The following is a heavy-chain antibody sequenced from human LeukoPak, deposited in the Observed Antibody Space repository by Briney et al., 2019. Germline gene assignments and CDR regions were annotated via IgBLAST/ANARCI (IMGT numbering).Heavy chain of an antibody. CDR3: ASFRRDTAMGFDY. Sequence: GIIYPGDSDTRYSPSFQGQVTISADKSISTAYLQWSSLKASDTAMYYCASFRRDTAMGFDYWGQGTLVTVSS. J-gene: IGHJ4*02. V-gene: IGHV5-51*01. CDR2: IYPGDSDT. D-gene: IGHD5-18*01.